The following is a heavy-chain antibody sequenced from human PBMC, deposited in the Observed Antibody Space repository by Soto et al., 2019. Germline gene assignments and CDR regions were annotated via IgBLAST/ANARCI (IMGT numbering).Heavy chain of an antibody. Sequence: SETLSLTCTVSGGSMSFSNYHWTWIRQSPGKGPEWIGSGTTSYNPSLKSRVTISVDTSQSQFSLKMHSVTAADTAVYYCATYGEDTGRFDYWGQGIMVT. CDR1: GGSMSFSNYH. J-gene: IGHJ4*02. V-gene: IGHV4-39*01. CDR3: ATYGEDTGRFDY. CDR2: SGTT. D-gene: IGHD4-17*01.